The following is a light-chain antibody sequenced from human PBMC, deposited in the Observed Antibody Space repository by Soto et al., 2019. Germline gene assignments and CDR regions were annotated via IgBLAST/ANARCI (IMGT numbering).Light chain of an antibody. CDR3: QQYGSSPYT. CDR1: QSVSSSY. J-gene: IGKJ2*01. CDR2: GAS. V-gene: IGKV3-20*01. Sequence: EIVLTQSPGTLSLSPGERATLSCRASQSVSSSYLAWYQKKPGQAPRLLIYGASSRATGIPDRFSGSGSGTDSPLTIRRLQPEDFAVYYCQQYGSSPYTFGQGTKLEIK.